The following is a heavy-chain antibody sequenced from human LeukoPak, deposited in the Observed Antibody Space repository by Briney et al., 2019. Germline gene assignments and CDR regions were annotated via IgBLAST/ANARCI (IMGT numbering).Heavy chain of an antibody. D-gene: IGHD6-13*01. CDR2: ITGSAGST. J-gene: IGHJ6*02. CDR1: GFTFSSYA. Sequence: PGGSLRLSCAASGFTFSSYAMSWVRQAPGKGLEWVSAITGSAGSTYSADSVKGRFTISRDNAKKSLHLQMNSLRVEDSALYYCARVPNSSSWPKAAYYYYYGMDVWGQGTTVTVSS. CDR3: ARVPNSSSWPKAAYYYYYGMDV. V-gene: IGHV3-23*01.